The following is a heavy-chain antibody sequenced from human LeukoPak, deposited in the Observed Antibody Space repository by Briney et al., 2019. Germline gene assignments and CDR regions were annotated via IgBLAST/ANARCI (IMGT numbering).Heavy chain of an antibody. D-gene: IGHD3-22*01. CDR2: ISAYNGNT. J-gene: IGHJ6*02. CDR1: GYTFTSYG. CDR3: ARESIAMIKEDGMDV. Sequence: ASVKVSCRASGYTFTSYGISWVRQAPGQGLEWMGWISAYNGNTNYAQKLQGRVTMTTDTSTSTAYMELRSLRSDDTAVYYCARESIAMIKEDGMDVWGQGTTVTVSS. V-gene: IGHV1-18*01.